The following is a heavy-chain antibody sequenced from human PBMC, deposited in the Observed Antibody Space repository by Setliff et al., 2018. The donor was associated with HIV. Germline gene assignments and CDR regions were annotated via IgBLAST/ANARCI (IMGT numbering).Heavy chain of an antibody. D-gene: IGHD6-13*01. CDR3: ARGVPADGYAFDI. CDR1: GYSFTSYG. Sequence: ASVKVSCKASGYSFTSYGFTWVRQAPGQGLEWMGWISAHNGHTDYAQKFQDRVTMSTDTSTTTAFMELRSLTSDDTAVYYCARGVPADGYAFDIWGQGTLVTVSS. CDR2: ISAHNGHT. J-gene: IGHJ3*02. V-gene: IGHV1-18*01.